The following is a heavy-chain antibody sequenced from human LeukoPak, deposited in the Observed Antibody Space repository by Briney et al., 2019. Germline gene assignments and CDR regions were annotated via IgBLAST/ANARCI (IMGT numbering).Heavy chain of an antibody. CDR3: AKERSFGPRDFGY. J-gene: IGHJ4*02. Sequence: GGSLRLSCAASGFTFSSYAMSWVRQAPGKGLEWMTVISYDGSVIYNADSVKGRFTISRDNSKNTLYLQMDSLRADDTAVYYCAKERSFGPRDFGYWGQGTLVTVSS. V-gene: IGHV3-30*18. D-gene: IGHD3-10*01. CDR1: GFTFSSYA. CDR2: ISYDGSVI.